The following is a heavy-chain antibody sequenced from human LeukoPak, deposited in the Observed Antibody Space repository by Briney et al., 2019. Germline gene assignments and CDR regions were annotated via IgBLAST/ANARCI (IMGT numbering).Heavy chain of an antibody. CDR1: GGSISSYY. D-gene: IGHD6-19*01. Sequence: SETLSLTCTVSGGSISSYYWSWIRQPPGKGLEWIGYIYYSGSTNYNPSLKSRVTISVDTSKNQFSLKLSSVTAADTAVYYCARHRAVAGHDYWGQGTLVTVSS. V-gene: IGHV4-59*08. CDR3: ARHRAVAGHDY. J-gene: IGHJ4*02. CDR2: IYYSGST.